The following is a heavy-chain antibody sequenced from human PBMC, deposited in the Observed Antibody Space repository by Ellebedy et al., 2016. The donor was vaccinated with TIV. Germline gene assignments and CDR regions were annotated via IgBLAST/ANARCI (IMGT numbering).Heavy chain of an antibody. Sequence: GESLKISCAASGFPFRNYAMTWVRQAPGRGLDWVATISGRNTYYASSVKGRFTISNDYSKNTLYLHMNSLRGDDTAIYYCARDAVQNFGDGNYLDAWGPGARVTVSS. V-gene: IGHV3-23*01. D-gene: IGHD3-22*01. CDR3: ARDAVQNFGDGNYLDA. CDR2: ISGRNT. J-gene: IGHJ1*01. CDR1: GFPFRNYA.